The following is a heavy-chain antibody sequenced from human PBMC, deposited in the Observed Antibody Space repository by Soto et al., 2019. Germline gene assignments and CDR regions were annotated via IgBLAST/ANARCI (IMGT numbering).Heavy chain of an antibody. D-gene: IGHD3-22*01. V-gene: IGHV5-51*01. CDR3: ARQRLWGTSGYYYFEN. CDR1: GHIFSNYW. CDR2: IYPGDSDT. Sequence: GESLKISCKGSGHIFSNYWIGWVRQMPGKGLEWMGIIYPGDSDTRYSPSFQGQVTITVDMSINTAYLQWSRLKASDTAIYYCARQRLWGTSGYYYFENWGQGTLVTVSS. J-gene: IGHJ4*02.